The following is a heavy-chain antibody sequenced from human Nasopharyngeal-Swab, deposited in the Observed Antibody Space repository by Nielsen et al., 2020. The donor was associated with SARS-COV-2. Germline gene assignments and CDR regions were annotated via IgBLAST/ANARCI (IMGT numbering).Heavy chain of an antibody. Sequence: GESLKISCAASGFTFSDSAIHWVRQASGEGLEWVARIRSKGNNYATAYSASVKGRFIIFRDDPTNTAYLQMNSLKTEDTAMYYCARSVRLSDFYYFDFWGQGTLVTVSS. J-gene: IGHJ4*02. CDR3: ARSVRLSDFYYFDF. CDR1: GFTFSDSA. V-gene: IGHV3-73*01. CDR2: IRSKGNNYAT. D-gene: IGHD3/OR15-3a*01.